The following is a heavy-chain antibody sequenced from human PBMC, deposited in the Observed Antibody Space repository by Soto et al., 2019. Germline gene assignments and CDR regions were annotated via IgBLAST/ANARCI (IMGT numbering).Heavy chain of an antibody. CDR1: GYTFTSYG. D-gene: IGHD3-22*01. J-gene: IGHJ5*02. Sequence: GASVKVSCKASGYTFTSYGISWVRQAPGQGLEWMGWISAYNGNTNYAQKLQGRVTMTTDTSTSTAYMGLRSLRSDDTAVYYCARVKGSGYHNWFDPWGQGTLVTVSS. CDR2: ISAYNGNT. CDR3: ARVKGSGYHNWFDP. V-gene: IGHV1-18*01.